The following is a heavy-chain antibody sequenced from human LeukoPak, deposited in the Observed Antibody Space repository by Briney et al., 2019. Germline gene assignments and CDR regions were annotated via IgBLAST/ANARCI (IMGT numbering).Heavy chain of an antibody. Sequence: GRSLRLSCAASGFTFSSYGMYWVRQAPGKGLEWVASIKQDGSEKYYVDSVKDRFTISRDNAKNSLYLQMNSLRADDTAVYYSARDLGGRYSYWGQGTLVTVSS. D-gene: IGHD1-26*01. V-gene: IGHV3-7*01. J-gene: IGHJ4*02. CDR3: ARDLGGRYSY. CDR2: IKQDGSEK. CDR1: GFTFSSYG.